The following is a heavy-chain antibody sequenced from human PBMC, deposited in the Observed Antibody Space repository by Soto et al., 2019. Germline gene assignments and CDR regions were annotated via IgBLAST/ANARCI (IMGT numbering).Heavy chain of an antibody. Sequence: ASVKVSCKASGYTFITYDINWVRQAAGQGLEWMGGIIPIFGTANYAQKFQGRVTITADESTSTAYMELRSLRSDDTAVYYCARGATLRWPNDYWGQGTLVTVSS. D-gene: IGHD2-15*01. J-gene: IGHJ4*02. CDR1: GYTFITYD. CDR3: ARGATLRWPNDY. CDR2: IIPIFGTA. V-gene: IGHV1-69*13.